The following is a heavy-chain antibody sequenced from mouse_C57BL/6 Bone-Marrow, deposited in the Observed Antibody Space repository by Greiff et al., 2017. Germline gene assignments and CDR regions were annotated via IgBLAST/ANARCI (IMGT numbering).Heavy chain of an antibody. V-gene: IGHV1-15*01. Sequence: QVQLQQSGAELVRPGASVTLSCKASGYTFTDYEMHWVKPTPVPGLAWIGAIDPETGGTAYNHKFTGKAILTADKSSSTAYMELRSLTSEDSAVYYCTHYYGSSYGDYWGQGTTLTVSS. CDR1: GYTFTDYE. J-gene: IGHJ2*01. D-gene: IGHD1-1*01. CDR2: IDPETGGT. CDR3: THYYGSSYGDY.